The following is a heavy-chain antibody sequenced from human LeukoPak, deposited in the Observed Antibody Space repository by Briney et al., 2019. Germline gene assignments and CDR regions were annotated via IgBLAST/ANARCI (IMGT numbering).Heavy chain of an antibody. D-gene: IGHD1-1*01. J-gene: IGHJ5*02. V-gene: IGHV3-23*01. CDR1: GFTFSSYA. CDR3: ANDRTGTGGFDP. Sequence: GGSLRLSCTASGFTFSSYALSRVRQAPGKGLEWVSGISGSGGTTYYPDSVKGRFTIFRDNSKNMLYLQMNSLRAEDTAVYYCANDRTGTGGFDPWGQGTLVTVSS. CDR2: ISGSGGTT.